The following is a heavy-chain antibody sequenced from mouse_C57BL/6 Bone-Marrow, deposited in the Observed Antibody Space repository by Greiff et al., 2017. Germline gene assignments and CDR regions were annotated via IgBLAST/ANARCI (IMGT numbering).Heavy chain of an antibody. CDR2: IDPENGDT. J-gene: IGHJ1*03. CDR1: GFNIKDDY. Sequence: EVQLQQSGAELVRPGASVKLSCTASGFNIKDDYMHWVKKRPEQGLEWIGWIDPENGDTKYASKFQGKATITAETSSNTAYLQLSSLTSEDTAVYYCNTIVTTRYFDVWGTGTTVTVSS. CDR3: NTIVTTRYFDV. D-gene: IGHD2-5*01. V-gene: IGHV14-4*01.